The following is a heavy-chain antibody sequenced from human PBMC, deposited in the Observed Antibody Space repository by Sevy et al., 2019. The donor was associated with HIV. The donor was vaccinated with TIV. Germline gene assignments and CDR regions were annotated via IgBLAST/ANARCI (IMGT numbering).Heavy chain of an antibody. CDR2: IKQDGSEK. Sequence: GGSLRLSCSASGFTFSSYWMSWVRQAPGKGLEWVANIKQDGSEKYYVDSVKGRFTISRDNAKNSLYLQMNSLRAEDTAVYYCAREGRQWLVRRYYYYGIDVWGQGTTVTVSS. CDR1: GFTFSSYW. J-gene: IGHJ6*02. D-gene: IGHD6-19*01. CDR3: AREGRQWLVRRYYYYGIDV. V-gene: IGHV3-7*01.